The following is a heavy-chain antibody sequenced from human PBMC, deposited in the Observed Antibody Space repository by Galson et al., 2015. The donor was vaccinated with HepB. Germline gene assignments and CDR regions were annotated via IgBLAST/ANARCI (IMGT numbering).Heavy chain of an antibody. CDR3: ATTKFGSGAYWTFDI. CDR1: DSTFSSYT. Sequence: SLRLSCAASDSTFSSYTMNWVRQTPGKGLQWVSYISTNGATIHYADSVKGRFPIARDNAKNTMWLQMDSLRAEDTAVNYCATTKFGSGAYWTFDIWGQGTLVTVSS. CDR2: ISTNGATI. V-gene: IGHV3-48*04. D-gene: IGHD4/OR15-4a*01. J-gene: IGHJ3*02.